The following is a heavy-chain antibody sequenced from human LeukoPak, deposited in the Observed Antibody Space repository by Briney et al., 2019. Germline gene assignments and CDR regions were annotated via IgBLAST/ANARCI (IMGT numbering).Heavy chain of an antibody. CDR3: ARTYSSGWYPIYYYYMDV. D-gene: IGHD6-19*01. CDR1: GGSISSSSYY. J-gene: IGHJ6*03. CDR2: IYYSGST. Sequence: KPSETLSLTCTVSGGSISSSSYYWGWIRQPPGKGLEWIGSIYYSGSTYYNPSLKSRVTISVDTSKNQFSLKLSSVTAADTAVYYCARTYSSGWYPIYYYYMDVWGKGTTVTVSS. V-gene: IGHV4-39*07.